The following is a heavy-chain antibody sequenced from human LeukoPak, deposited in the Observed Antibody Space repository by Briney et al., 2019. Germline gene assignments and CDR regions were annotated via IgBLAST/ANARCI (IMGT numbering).Heavy chain of an antibody. CDR3: ARAKGYDFWEY. J-gene: IGHJ4*02. CDR1: IYRFTKYH. D-gene: IGHD3-3*01. V-gene: IGHV1-46*01. CDR2: IHPSGGST. Sequence: ASVKVSCKAIIYRFTKYHIHWMRQAPGQGLEWMGAIHPSGGSTNYAQMFQGKVTMTRDTSTRTVYMELSSLRSEDTAVYYCARAKGYDFWEYWGQGTLVTVSS.